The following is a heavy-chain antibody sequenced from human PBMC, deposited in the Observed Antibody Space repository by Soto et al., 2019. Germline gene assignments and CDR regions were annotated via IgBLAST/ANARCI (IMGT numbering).Heavy chain of an antibody. D-gene: IGHD6-19*01. CDR2: IYHGGTT. V-gene: IGHV4-38-2*02. CDR1: GYSINSGSY. J-gene: IGHJ4*01. CDR3: ARVHVMVVAGSTFDY. Sequence: SETLSLTCTVSGYSINSGSYWAWIRQPPGKGPEWIASIYHGGTTFYNPSLKSRITISVDTSNNQFSLKLTSVTAADTAVYYCARVHVMVVAGSTFDYWGHGTLVTVSS.